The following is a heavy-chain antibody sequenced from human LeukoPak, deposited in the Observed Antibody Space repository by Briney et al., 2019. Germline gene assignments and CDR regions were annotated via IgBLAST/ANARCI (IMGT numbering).Heavy chain of an antibody. Sequence: GGSLRLSCAASGFTFSSHWMSWVRQAQGKGLEWVACIKQDGSGIYYVDSVKGRFTISRDNAKNSLYLQMNSLRAEDTAVYYCARGGWYYFDYWGQGTLVTVPS. CDR1: GFTFSSHW. D-gene: IGHD3-22*01. CDR3: ARGGWYYFDY. V-gene: IGHV3-7*04. J-gene: IGHJ4*02. CDR2: IKQDGSGI.